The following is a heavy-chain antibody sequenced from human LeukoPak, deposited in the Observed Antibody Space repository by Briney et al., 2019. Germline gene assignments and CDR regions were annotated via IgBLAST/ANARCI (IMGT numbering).Heavy chain of an antibody. D-gene: IGHD5-12*01. J-gene: IGHJ4*02. CDR1: GGSISSSSYY. Sequence: SETLSLTCIVSGGSISSSSYYWGWIRQPPGKGLEWIGSMYYSGSTYYNPSLQSRVTISIDTSKNQFSLKLSSVTAADTAVYYCARDLRVVIAAYFDFWGQGTLVTVSS. CDR3: ARDLRVVIAAYFDF. V-gene: IGHV4-39*07. CDR2: MYYSGST.